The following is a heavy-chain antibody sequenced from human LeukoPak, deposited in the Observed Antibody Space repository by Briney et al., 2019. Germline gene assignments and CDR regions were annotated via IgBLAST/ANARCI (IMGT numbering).Heavy chain of an antibody. CDR2: ISSNGGST. CDR3: ARDLYDILTGYYPEYYYYYGMDV. V-gene: IGHV3-64*01. CDR1: GFTFSSYA. D-gene: IGHD3-9*01. Sequence: PGGSLRPSCAASGFTFSSYAMHWVRQAPGKGLEYVSAISSNGGSTYYANSVKGRFTISRDNSKNTLYLQMGSLRAEDMAVYYCARDLYDILTGYYPEYYYYYGMDVWGQGTTVTVSS. J-gene: IGHJ6*02.